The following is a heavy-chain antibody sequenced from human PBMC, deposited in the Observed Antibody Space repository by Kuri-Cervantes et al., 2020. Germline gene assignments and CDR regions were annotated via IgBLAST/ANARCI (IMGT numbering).Heavy chain of an antibody. CDR3: ARLKLRYFDWSTTGGGAFDI. CDR1: GGSISSSSYY. CDR2: NYCSGST. V-gene: IGHV4-39*07. J-gene: IGHJ3*02. Sequence: SETLSLTCTASGGSISSSSYYWGWIRQPPGKGLEWIGRNYCSGSTYYNPSRKSRITISVDRSKNQFSLKLSSVTATDTAVYYCARLKLRYFDWSTTGGGAFDIWGQGTMVTVSS. D-gene: IGHD3-9*01.